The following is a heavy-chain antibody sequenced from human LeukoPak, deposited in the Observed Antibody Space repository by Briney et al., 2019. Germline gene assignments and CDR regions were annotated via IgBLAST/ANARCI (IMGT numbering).Heavy chain of an antibody. D-gene: IGHD4-17*01. J-gene: IGHJ6*03. Sequence: PSETLSLTCAVYGGSFSGYYWSWIRQPPGKGLEWIGEINHSGSTNYNLSLKRRVTISVDTSKNQFSLKLSSVTAADTAAYYCARTVNNYYYYYMDVWGKGTTVTISS. CDR3: ARTVNNYYYYYMDV. CDR1: GGSFSGYY. CDR2: INHSGST. V-gene: IGHV4-34*01.